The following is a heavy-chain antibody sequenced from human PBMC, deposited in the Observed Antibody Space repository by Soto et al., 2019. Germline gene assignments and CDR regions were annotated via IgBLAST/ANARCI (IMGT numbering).Heavy chain of an antibody. CDR3: VKGEFYYHSSAYYPFDS. V-gene: IGHV3-53*05. Sequence: PGGSLRLSCAASGCTVSSNYVSWVRQAPGKGLEWVSVIYSGGSTYYADSVKGRFTISRDNSRNTQYLQMSSLRADDTAVYYCVKGEFYYHSSAYYPFDSWGQGTLVTVSS. CDR1: GCTVSSNY. CDR2: IYSGGST. D-gene: IGHD3-22*01. J-gene: IGHJ4*02.